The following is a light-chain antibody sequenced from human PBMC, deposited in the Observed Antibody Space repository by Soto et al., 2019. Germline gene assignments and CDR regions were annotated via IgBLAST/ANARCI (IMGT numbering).Light chain of an antibody. CDR2: EVV. Sequence: QSVLTQPPSASGSPGQSVTISCTGTKSDIGVYDFVSWYQHHPGKAPRLIIYEVVQRPSGVPDRFSGSKSGNTASLTVSGLQAADEADYFCKSYAGSNTYVFGSGTKVTV. CDR1: KSDIGVYDF. CDR3: KSYAGSNTYV. J-gene: IGLJ1*01. V-gene: IGLV2-8*01.